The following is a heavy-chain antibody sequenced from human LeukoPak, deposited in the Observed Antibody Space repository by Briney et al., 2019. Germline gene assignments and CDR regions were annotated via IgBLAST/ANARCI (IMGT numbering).Heavy chain of an antibody. D-gene: IGHD3-3*01. CDR3: ARVRITIFGVVISYYYGMDV. CDR2: INHRGST. J-gene: IGHJ6*02. CDR1: GGSFSGHY. V-gene: IGHV4-34*01. Sequence: SETLSLTCAVFGGSFSGHYWSWIRQPPGKGLEWIGEINHRGSTTYNPSLKSRVTISVDTSKNQFSLKLSSVTAADTAAYYCARVRITIFGVVISYYYGMDVWGQGTTVTVSS.